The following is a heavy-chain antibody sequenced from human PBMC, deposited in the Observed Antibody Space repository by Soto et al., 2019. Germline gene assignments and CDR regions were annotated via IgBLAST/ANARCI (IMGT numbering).Heavy chain of an antibody. CDR3: ARTDIVTTNCFDP. J-gene: IGHJ5*02. CDR1: GESFIGYY. Sequence: QVHLQQWGAGLLKPSETLSLTCAVYGESFIGYYWTWIRQPPGKGLERIGEINHRGSANYNPSLMSRVTISVDTSNNQFSLKLSSVTAADTSVYYCARTDIVTTNCFDPWGQGTLVTVSS. V-gene: IGHV4-34*02. CDR2: INHRGSA. D-gene: IGHD5-12*01.